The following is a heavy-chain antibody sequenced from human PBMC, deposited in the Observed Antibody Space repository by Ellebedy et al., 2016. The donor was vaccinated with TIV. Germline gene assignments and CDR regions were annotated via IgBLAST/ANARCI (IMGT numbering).Heavy chain of an antibody. CDR1: GGSISSSSYY. CDR2: IYYSGST. V-gene: IGHV4-39*07. D-gene: IGHD6-19*01. CDR3: AREVSSGWQTYGMDV. J-gene: IGHJ6*02. Sequence: GSLRLXXTVSGGSISSSSYYWGWIRQPPGKGLEWIGSIYYSGSTYYNPSLKSRVTISVDTSKNQFSLKLSSVTAADTAVYYCAREVSSGWQTYGMDVWGQGTTVTVSS.